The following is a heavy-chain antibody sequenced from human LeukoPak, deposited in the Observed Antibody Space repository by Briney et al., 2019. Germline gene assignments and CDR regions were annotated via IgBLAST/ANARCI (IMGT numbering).Heavy chain of an antibody. CDR3: ARLTTWLATPSKFDY. J-gene: IGHJ4*02. CDR1: GFTFAAHA. Sequence: GGSLRLSCAASGFTFAAHAMSWVRQAPGKGLEWVSGISGSGDSTYYADSVKGRFTISRDNSKNTLYLQMNSLRAEDTGLYYCARLTTWLATPSKFDYWGQGTLVTVSS. CDR2: ISGSGDST. D-gene: IGHD6-6*01. V-gene: IGHV3-23*01.